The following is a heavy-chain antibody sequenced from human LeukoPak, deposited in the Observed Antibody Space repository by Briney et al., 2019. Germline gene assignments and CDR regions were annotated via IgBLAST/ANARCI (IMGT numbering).Heavy chain of an antibody. V-gene: IGHV6-1*01. D-gene: IGHD3-9*01. Sequence: SQTLSLTCAISGDSVSSNSAGWNWIRQSPSRGLEWLGRTYYRSKWYNDYAVSAKSRITINPDTSKNQFSLQLNSVTPEDTAVYYCAREEDLSGFYDWFDPWGQGTLVTVSS. CDR2: TYYRSKWYN. CDR3: AREEDLSGFYDWFDP. CDR1: GDSVSSNSAG. J-gene: IGHJ5*02.